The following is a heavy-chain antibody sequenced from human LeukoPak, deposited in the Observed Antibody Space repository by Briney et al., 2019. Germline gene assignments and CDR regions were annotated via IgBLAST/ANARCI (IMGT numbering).Heavy chain of an antibody. CDR2: IIPILGIA. D-gene: IGHD3-9*01. CDR1: GGTFSSYA. Sequence: GASVKVSCKASGGTFSSYAISWVRQAPGQGLEWMGRIIPILGIANYAQKFQGRVTITADKSTSTAYMELSSLRSEDTAVYYCASNYDILTGPRDRYYYYGMDVWGQGTTVTVSS. CDR3: ASNYDILTGPRDRYYYYGMDV. J-gene: IGHJ6*02. V-gene: IGHV1-69*04.